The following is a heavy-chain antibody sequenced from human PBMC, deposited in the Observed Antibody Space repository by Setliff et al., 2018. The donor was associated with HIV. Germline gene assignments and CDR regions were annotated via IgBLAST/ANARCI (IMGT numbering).Heavy chain of an antibody. CDR2: IHFSGST. J-gene: IGHJ5*01. CDR1: GGSISSSTYY. CDR3: ARTTYSGSYFSDS. D-gene: IGHD1-26*01. Sequence: ASETLSLTCTVSGGSISSSTYYWGWIRQPPGKGLEWIGNIHFSGSTYYNPSLKSRVTVSVDPSKNQFSLKLSSVTAADTAVYYCARTTYSGSYFSDSWGQGTLVTVSS. V-gene: IGHV4-39*01.